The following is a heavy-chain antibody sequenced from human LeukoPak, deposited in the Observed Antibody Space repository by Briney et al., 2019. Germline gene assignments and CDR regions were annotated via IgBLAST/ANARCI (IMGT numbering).Heavy chain of an antibody. CDR1: GFTFSTYA. CDR3: AKEMATTRAFDF. D-gene: IGHD5-24*01. V-gene: IGHV3-23*01. J-gene: IGHJ3*01. CDR2: IGGSGSST. Sequence: QPGGSLSLSCAASGFTFSTYAMSWVRHPPGKGLGWVAVIGGSGSSTYYADSVKGRFNISRDNSKNTLYLQMNSLRAEDTAIYDCAKEMATTRAFDFWGQGTMVTVSS.